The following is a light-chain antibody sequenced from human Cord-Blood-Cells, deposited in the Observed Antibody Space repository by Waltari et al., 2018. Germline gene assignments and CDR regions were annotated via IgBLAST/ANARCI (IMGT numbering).Light chain of an antibody. CDR3: CSYAGSSTLV. CDR1: SRGVGSYNL. J-gene: IGLJ2*01. Sequence: SAPTQPSPVSGSPGQSITIPCTGTSRGVGSYNLFSWYQQHPGKAPKLMIYEGSKRPSGVSNRFSGSKSGNTASLTISGLQAEDEADYYCCSYAGSSTLVFGGGTKLTVL. CDR2: EGS. V-gene: IGLV2-23*01.